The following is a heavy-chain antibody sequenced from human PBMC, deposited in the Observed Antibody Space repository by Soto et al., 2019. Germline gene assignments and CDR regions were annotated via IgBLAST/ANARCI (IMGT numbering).Heavy chain of an antibody. V-gene: IGHV3-23*01. J-gene: IGHJ4*02. CDR2: ISGSGGST. CDR3: AKIGGWEGGFFDY. CDR1: GFTFSSYA. Sequence: EVQLLESGGGLVQPGGSLRLSCAASGFTFSSYAMSWVRQAPGKGLEWVSAISGSGGSTYYADSVKGRFTISRDNSKNTLYLQMNRLRAEDTAVYYCAKIGGWEGGFFDYWGQGTLVTVSS. D-gene: IGHD1-26*01.